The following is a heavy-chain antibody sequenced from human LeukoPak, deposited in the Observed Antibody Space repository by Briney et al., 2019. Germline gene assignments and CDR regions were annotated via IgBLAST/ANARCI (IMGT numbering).Heavy chain of an antibody. J-gene: IGHJ4*02. D-gene: IGHD3-3*01. V-gene: IGHV3-53*01. CDR3: ARAKPLFEITIFGVDPPDY. CDR1: GFTVSSNY. Sequence: GGSLRLSCAASGFTVSSNYMSWVRQAPGKGLEWVSVIYSGGSTYYADSVKGRFTISRDNSKNTLYLQMNSLRAEDTAVYYCARAKPLFEITIFGVDPPDYWGQGTLVTVSS. CDR2: IYSGGST.